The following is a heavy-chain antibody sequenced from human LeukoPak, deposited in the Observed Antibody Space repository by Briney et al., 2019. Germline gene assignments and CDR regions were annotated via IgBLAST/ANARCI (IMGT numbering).Heavy chain of an antibody. D-gene: IGHD3-9*01. CDR2: ISRTGSTI. CDR3: AKDIGYNILTGPLWFDP. J-gene: IGHJ5*02. V-gene: IGHV3-11*01. CDR1: GFTFTDYY. Sequence: GGSLRLSCTASGFTFTDYYMSWIRQAPGKGLEWLSYISRTGSTISYADSVKGRFTISRDNAKKSLYLQMNSLRAEDTALYYCAKDIGYNILTGPLWFDPWGQGTLVTVSS.